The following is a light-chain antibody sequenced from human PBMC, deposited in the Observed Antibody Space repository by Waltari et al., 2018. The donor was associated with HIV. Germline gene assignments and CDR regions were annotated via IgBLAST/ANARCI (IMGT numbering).Light chain of an antibody. CDR2: YYSDSDK. V-gene: IGLV5-37*01. CDR1: SDLKIGSYN. CDR3: MIWPSNAPVV. J-gene: IGLJ2*01. Sequence: QPVLTQPPSSSASPGESARLTCTLPSDLKIGSYNLCWYHQKPGSPPRYLLYYYSDSDKGQGSGVPSRFSGSKDASANTGILLISGLQSEDEADYYCMIWPSNAPVVFGGGTKLTVL.